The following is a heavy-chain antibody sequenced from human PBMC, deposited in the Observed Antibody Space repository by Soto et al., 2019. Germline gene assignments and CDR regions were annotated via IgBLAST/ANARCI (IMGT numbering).Heavy chain of an antibody. CDR1: GFSLSTEGVG. Sequence: QITLKESGPASLKPTQTLTLTCSFSGFSLSTEGVGVNWIRQPPGKALEWLALIYWDDDKRYSPSLKSRLTITKDTSKNQVVPTLTNINPVDTGTYFCARSVRGVTMDVWGQGTAVTVSS. D-gene: IGHD3-10*01. CDR2: IYWDDDK. V-gene: IGHV2-5*02. CDR3: ARSVRGVTMDV. J-gene: IGHJ6*02.